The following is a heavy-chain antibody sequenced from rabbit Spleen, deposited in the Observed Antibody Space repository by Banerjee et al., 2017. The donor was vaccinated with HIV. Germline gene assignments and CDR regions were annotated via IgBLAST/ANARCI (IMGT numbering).Heavy chain of an antibody. Sequence: QEQLVESGGGLVQPGGSLKLSCTASGFSFSSSYYMCWVRQAPGKGLEWIACIYGDNTNTTHYANWAKGRFTISRTSSTTVTLQMTSLTAADTATYFCASGYSDIYFDLWGPGPWSPS. V-gene: IGHV1S45*01. CDR1: GFSFSSSYY. CDR3: ASGYSDIYFDL. J-gene: IGHJ4*01. CDR2: IYGDNTNTT.